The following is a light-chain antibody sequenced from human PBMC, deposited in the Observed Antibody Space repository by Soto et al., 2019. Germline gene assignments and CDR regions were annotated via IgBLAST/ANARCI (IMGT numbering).Light chain of an antibody. V-gene: IGKV3-20*01. J-gene: IGKJ1*01. Sequence: EIVLTQSPGTLSLSPGERATLSCRTSQSVNNNYLALYQQKPGQAPRLLIYGASSRATGIPDRFSGSGSGTYFTLSSSRLEPEDFAVYYCQYDSSRWTFGQGTKVDIK. CDR3: QYDSSRWT. CDR2: GAS. CDR1: QSVNNNY.